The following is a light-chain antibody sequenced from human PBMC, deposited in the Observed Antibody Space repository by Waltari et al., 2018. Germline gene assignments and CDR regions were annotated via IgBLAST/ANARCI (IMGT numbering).Light chain of an antibody. CDR1: SGSVSSDHY. V-gene: IGLV8-61*01. CDR2: TTN. Sequence: QTVVTQEPSFSVSPGGTVTLTCGLSSGSVSSDHYPSWYQQTPGQTPRTLIYTTNTRSSGVPDRFSGSIRGNKAALTITGAQAEDESDHYCVLYMGFGISVFGGGTKLTVL. J-gene: IGLJ3*02. CDR3: VLYMGFGISV.